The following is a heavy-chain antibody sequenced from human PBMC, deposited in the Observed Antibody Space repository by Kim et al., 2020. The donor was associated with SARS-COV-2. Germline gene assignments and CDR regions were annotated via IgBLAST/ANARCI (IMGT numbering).Heavy chain of an antibody. CDR1: GYTFSNNG. Sequence: ASVKVSCKASGYTFSNNGMDWVRQAPGQRLEWMGWINIADGNTEYSEKFYDRLTITRDTSASASYLELSRLTSEDSGVYYCARGGPFSWSGSPFDYWGQGTLVIVSS. CDR2: INIADGNT. J-gene: IGHJ4*02. D-gene: IGHD3-10*01. V-gene: IGHV1-3*04. CDR3: ARGGPFSWSGSPFDY.